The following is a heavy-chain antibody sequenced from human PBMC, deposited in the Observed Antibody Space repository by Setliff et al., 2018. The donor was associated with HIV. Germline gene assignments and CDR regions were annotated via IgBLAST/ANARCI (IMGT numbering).Heavy chain of an antibody. J-gene: IGHJ3*02. D-gene: IGHD6-19*01. V-gene: IGHV3-21*01. CDR2: ISSTSTYI. Sequence: GGSLRLSCAASGFTFSTYTMNWVRQAPGKGLEWVSSISSTSTYIYYADSVKGRFTISRDNAKNSLYLQMNSRRAEDTAVYYCVRYALAVPGYHNAFDIWGQGTMVTVSS. CDR1: GFTFSTYT. CDR3: VRYALAVPGYHNAFDI.